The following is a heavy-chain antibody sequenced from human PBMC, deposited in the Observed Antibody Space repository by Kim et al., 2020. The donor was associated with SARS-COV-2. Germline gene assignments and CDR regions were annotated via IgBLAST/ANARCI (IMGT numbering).Heavy chain of an antibody. J-gene: IGHJ6*03. D-gene: IGHD6-6*01. Sequence: GGSLRLSCAASGFKFAFRAMHWARQAPGKGLEWIAVISYDGSDEQYAGSVKGRFTMSRDNSRNMLYLQMNSLRGEDTAVYYCGRDGALAARRADDYLYV. CDR2: ISYDGSDE. CDR3: GRDGALAARRADDYLYV. V-gene: IGHV3-30-3*01. CDR1: GFKFAFRA.